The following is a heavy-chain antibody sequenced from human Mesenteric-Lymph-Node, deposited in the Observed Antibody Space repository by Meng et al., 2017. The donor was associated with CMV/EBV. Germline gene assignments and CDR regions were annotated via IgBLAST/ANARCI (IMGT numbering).Heavy chain of an antibody. CDR3: AREDYGGDSPDY. V-gene: IGHV4-39*01. Sequence: GGGRRAGGGGVGGIGTIGYAGTSDYNPALKSRVTVSRDASKNQFSLKVSSVTAADTAVYYCAREDYGGDSPDYWGQGTLVTVSS. J-gene: IGHJ4*02. D-gene: IGHD4-23*01. CDR2: IGYAGTS.